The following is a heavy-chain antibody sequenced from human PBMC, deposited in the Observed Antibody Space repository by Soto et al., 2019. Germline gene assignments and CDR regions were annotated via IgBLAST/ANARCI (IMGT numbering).Heavy chain of an antibody. Sequence: SESLSLTCTVSGGSITSSSYYWGWIRQPPGKGLEWIGSIYFSGSTYYNPSLKSRVTISVDTSKNQFSLKLSSVTAADTAVYYCASQRGGWYYAFDIWGQGTMVTVSS. D-gene: IGHD6-19*01. CDR2: IYFSGST. J-gene: IGHJ3*02. V-gene: IGHV4-39*01. CDR3: ASQRGGWYYAFDI. CDR1: GGSITSSSYY.